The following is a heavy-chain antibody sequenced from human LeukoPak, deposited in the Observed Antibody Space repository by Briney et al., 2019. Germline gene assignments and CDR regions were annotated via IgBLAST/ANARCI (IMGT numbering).Heavy chain of an antibody. J-gene: IGHJ4*02. V-gene: IGHV3-48*03. CDR2: ISSSGSTI. CDR3: AREGTVTTSPDY. CDR1: GFTFSSYE. Sequence: PGGSLRLSCAASGFTFSSYEMNWVRQAPGKGLEWVSYISSSGSTIYYADSVKGRFTISRDNAKNSLYLQMNSLRAEDTAVYYCAREGTVTTSPDYWGQGTLVIVSS. D-gene: IGHD4-17*01.